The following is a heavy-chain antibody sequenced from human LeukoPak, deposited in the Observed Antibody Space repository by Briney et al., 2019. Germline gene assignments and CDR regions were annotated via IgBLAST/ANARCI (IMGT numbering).Heavy chain of an antibody. V-gene: IGHV3-66*01. D-gene: IGHD5-18*01. Sequence: GGSLRLSCAASGFTVSSNYMSWVRQAPGKGLEWVSIIYTSGSTYYADSVKGRFTISRDNSKNTLYLQMNSLRAEDTAVYYCASLRGYSYGKQDYWGQGTLVTVSS. J-gene: IGHJ4*02. CDR2: IYTSGST. CDR3: ASLRGYSYGKQDY. CDR1: GFTVSSNY.